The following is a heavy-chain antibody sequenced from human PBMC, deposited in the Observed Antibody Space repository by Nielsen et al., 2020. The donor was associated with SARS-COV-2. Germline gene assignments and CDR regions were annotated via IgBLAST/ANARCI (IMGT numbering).Heavy chain of an antibody. D-gene: IGHD3-10*01. CDR1: GYTFTSYY. CDR2: INPSGGST. CDR3: ARDTAYYYGSGSYSFDY. V-gene: IGHV1-46*01. Sequence: VKVSCKASGYTFTSYYMHWVRQAPGQGLEWMGIINPSGGSTSYAQKFQGRVTMTRDTSTSTVYMELSSLRSEDTAVYYCARDTAYYYGSGSYSFDYWGQGTLVTVSS. J-gene: IGHJ4*02.